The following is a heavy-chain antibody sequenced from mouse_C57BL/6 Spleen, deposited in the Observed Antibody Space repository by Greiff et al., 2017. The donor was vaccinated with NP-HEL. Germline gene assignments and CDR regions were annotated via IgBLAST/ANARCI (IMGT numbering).Heavy chain of an antibody. V-gene: IGHV5-4*01. Sequence: DVQLVESGGGLVKPGGSLKLSCAASGFTFSSYAMSWVRQTPEKRLEWVATISDGGSYTYYPDNVKGRFTISRDNAKNNLYLQRSHLKSEDTAMYYCARCDGGAWFAYWGQGTLVTVSA. CDR2: ISDGGSYT. CDR3: ARCDGGAWFAY. CDR1: GFTFSSYA. J-gene: IGHJ3*01. D-gene: IGHD1-1*02.